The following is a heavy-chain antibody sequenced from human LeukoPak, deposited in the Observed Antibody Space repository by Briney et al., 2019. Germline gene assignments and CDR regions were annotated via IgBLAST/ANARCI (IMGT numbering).Heavy chain of an antibody. CDR2: IIPIFGTA. J-gene: IGHJ4*02. CDR1: GGTFSSYA. D-gene: IGHD3-3*01. CDR3: ARDRSPRKTNFGVVRYYFDY. V-gene: IGHV1-69*13. Sequence: VASVKVSCRASGGTFSSYAISWVRQAPGQGLEWMGGIIPIFGTANYAQKFQGRVTITADESTSTAYMELSSLRSEDTAVYYCARDRSPRKTNFGVVRYYFDYWGQGTLVTVSS.